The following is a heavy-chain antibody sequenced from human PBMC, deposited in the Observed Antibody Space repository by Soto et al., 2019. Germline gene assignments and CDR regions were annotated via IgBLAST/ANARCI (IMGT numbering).Heavy chain of an antibody. CDR2: ISSSSSTI. Sequence: GGSLRLSCAASGFTFSSYSMNWVRQAPGKGLEWVSYISSSSSTIYYADSVKGRFTISRDNAKNSLYLQMNSLRAEDTAVYYCARLYGDYFGDAFDIWGQGTMVTVSS. J-gene: IGHJ3*02. D-gene: IGHD4-17*01. CDR3: ARLYGDYFGDAFDI. V-gene: IGHV3-48*01. CDR1: GFTFSSYS.